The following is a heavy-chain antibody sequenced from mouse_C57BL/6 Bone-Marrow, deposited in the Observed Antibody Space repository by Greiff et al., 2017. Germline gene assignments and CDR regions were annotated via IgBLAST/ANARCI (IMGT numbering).Heavy chain of an antibody. J-gene: IGHJ3*01. CDR1: GYTFTSYW. Sequence: VQLQQPGAELVMPGASVKLSCKASGYTFTSYWMHWVKQRPGQGLEWIGEIDPSDSYTNYNQKFKGKSTLTVDKSSSTAYMQLSCLTSEDSAVYYCAIWRRGSSYPFAYWGQGTLVTVSA. D-gene: IGHD1-1*01. V-gene: IGHV1-69*01. CDR3: AIWRRGSSYPFAY. CDR2: IDPSDSYT.